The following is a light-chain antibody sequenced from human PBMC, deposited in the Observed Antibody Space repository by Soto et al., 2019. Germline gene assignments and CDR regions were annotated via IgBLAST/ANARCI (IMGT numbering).Light chain of an antibody. CDR1: SSDVGAYNR. Sequence: QSALTQPASVSGSPGQSITISCTGTSSDVGAYNRVSWYQQHSGKAPKLMIYEVSNRPSGVSIRFSGSKSGNTASLTISGLQAEDEADYYCLSYTTSSSYVFGTGTKLTVL. V-gene: IGLV2-14*01. CDR3: LSYTTSSSYV. J-gene: IGLJ1*01. CDR2: EVS.